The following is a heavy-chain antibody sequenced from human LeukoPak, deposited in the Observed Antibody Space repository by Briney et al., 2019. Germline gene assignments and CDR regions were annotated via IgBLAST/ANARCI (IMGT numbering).Heavy chain of an antibody. D-gene: IGHD3-22*01. J-gene: IGHJ3*02. CDR3: ARDWNSMRVGADDAFYI. V-gene: IGHV3-21*01. CDR2: IITISSNI. Sequence: AGSLNLSCEASGFTFSSYTMSWVRQAPGQGLEWVRTIITISSNIYYADTVKGRFTISRDNAKNSLYLQMNSLRAEDTAVYYCARDWNSMRVGADDAFYIWGKGTMVTVSS. CDR1: GFTFSSYT.